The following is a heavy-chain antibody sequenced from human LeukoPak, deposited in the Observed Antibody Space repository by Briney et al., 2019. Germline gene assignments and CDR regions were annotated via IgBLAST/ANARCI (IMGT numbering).Heavy chain of an antibody. J-gene: IGHJ4*02. D-gene: IGHD2-21*02. V-gene: IGHV3-21*01. CDR1: GFTFSSYA. CDR3: ARDGEVVVTTFYFDY. CDR2: ISSSSSYI. Sequence: GGSLRLSCAASGFTFSSYAMNWVRQAPGKGLEWVSSISSSSSYIYYADSVKGRFTISRDNAKNSLYLQMNSLRAEDTAVYYCARDGEVVVTTFYFDYWGQGTLVTVSS.